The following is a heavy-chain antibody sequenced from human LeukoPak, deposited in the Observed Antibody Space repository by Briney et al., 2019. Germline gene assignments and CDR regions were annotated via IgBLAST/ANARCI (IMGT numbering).Heavy chain of an antibody. CDR2: VYYSGST. Sequence: SETLSLTCVVSGGSVSGYYWGWIRQPPGRGLEWIGYVYYSGSTNYNPSFKSRITMSVDTSRNQFSLQLSSVTAADTAVYYCARIHRYCSGGACYVLDNWGQGTLVAVSS. CDR3: ARIHRYCSGGACYVLDN. D-gene: IGHD2-15*01. J-gene: IGHJ4*02. V-gene: IGHV4-59*02. CDR1: GGSVSGYY.